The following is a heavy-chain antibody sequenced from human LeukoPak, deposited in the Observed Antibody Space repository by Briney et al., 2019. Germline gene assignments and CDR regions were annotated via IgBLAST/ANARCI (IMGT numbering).Heavy chain of an antibody. CDR2: FDPEDGET. V-gene: IGHV1-24*01. CDR3: ATDPYSPVAARAFDI. D-gene: IGHD6-19*01. Sequence: ASVKVSCKVSGYTLTELSMHWVRQAPGKGLEWMGGFDPEDGETIYAQKFQGRVTMTEDTSTDTAYMELSSLRSEDTAVYYCATDPYSPVAARAFDIWGQGTMVTVSS. J-gene: IGHJ3*02. CDR1: GYTLTELS.